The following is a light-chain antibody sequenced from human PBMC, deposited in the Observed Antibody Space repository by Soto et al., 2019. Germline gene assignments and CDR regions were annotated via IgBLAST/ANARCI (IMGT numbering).Light chain of an antibody. J-gene: IGKJ5*01. CDR3: QQYGSSPPIT. V-gene: IGKV3-20*01. CDR1: QSISGT. Sequence: ETVLTQSPARLSLSPGGRATLSCRASQSISGTLAWYQQKPGQAPRLFIYGASSRATGIPDRFSGSGSGTDFTLTISRLEPEDFAVYYCQQYGSSPPITFGQGTRLEIK. CDR2: GAS.